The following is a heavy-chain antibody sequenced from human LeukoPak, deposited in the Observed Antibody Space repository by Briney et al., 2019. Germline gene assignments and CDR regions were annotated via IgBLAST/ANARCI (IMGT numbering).Heavy chain of an antibody. CDR1: GFTVNNNY. Sequence: PGGSLRLSSAASGFTVNNNYMSWVRQAPGKGLEWVSVIYIGGGTYYAASVKGRFTISRDNSKNTLFLQMNSLRADDTAMYYCARGQGAWGQGTLVTVSS. CDR2: IYIGGGT. V-gene: IGHV3-53*01. J-gene: IGHJ5*02. CDR3: ARGQGA.